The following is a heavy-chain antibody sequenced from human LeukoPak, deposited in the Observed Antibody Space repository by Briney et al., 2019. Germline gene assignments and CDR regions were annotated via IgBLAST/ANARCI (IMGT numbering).Heavy chain of an antibody. Sequence: GGSLRLSCAASGITFSNFAMHWVRQAPGKGPEYVSAISSNGGSTYYANSVKGRFTISRDNSKNTLYLQMGSLRAEDMAVYYCAIGGVVPATTGDYWGQGTLVTVSS. J-gene: IGHJ4*02. V-gene: IGHV3-64*01. CDR1: GITFSNFA. D-gene: IGHD2-2*01. CDR3: AIGGVVPATTGDY. CDR2: ISSNGGST.